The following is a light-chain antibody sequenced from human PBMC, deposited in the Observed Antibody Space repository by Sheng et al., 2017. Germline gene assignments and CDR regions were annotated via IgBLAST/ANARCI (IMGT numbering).Light chain of an antibody. Sequence: EIVLTQSPGTLSLSPGERATLSCRASQTLSYNYLAWYVQTPGQAPRLLIYGASSRATGIPDRFSGSGSGTDFTLTISRLEPEDLAVYYCQDYGTSPYTFGQGTRLEI. CDR3: QDYGTSPYT. CDR2: GAS. CDR1: QTLSYNY. V-gene: IGKV3-20*01. J-gene: IGKJ2*01.